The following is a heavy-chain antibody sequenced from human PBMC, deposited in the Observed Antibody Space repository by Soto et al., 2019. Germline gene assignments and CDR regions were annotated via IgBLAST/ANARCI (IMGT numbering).Heavy chain of an antibody. CDR1: GDSISSYY. CDR2: LCYGRSA. CDR3: ALRSMAVVPEY. Sequence: QVQLQESGPGLVKPSETLSLTCAVSGDSISSYYCMWIRQPPGKGLGSIGYLCYGRSANYNPSRKGRVTLSVDTSTNQCSRTLSSMTAADTAVYYCALRSMAVVPEYWGQGTLVTVSS. J-gene: IGHJ4*02. V-gene: IGHV4-59*01. D-gene: IGHD3-22*01.